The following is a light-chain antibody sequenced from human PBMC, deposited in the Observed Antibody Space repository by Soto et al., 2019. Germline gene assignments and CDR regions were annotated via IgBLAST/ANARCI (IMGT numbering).Light chain of an antibody. CDR3: QRYNSYSLWT. J-gene: IGKJ1*01. CDR1: QSISTW. CDR2: EAS. V-gene: IGKV1-5*03. Sequence: DIQMTQYPSTMSTSVGDRVTITCRASQSISTWLAWYQQKPGNAPKLLIYEASNLESGVPSRFSGSGSGTEFTLTISSLQPDDFATYYCQRYNSYSLWTFGQGTKVEIK.